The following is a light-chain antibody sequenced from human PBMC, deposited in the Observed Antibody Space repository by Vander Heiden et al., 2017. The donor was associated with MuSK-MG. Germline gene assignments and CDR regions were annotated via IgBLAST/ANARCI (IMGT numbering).Light chain of an antibody. Sequence: DIQLTQSPSSLSASVADRVTTTCRVSQGISSYLNWYRQKPGSVPTRLINSASKLQSRVPSRFSGSRSATEFTLTISSRQPEDVATEYGQRTYNGPHPLTFGGGTKVEIK. J-gene: IGKJ4*01. CDR2: SAS. CDR3: QRTYNGPHPLT. V-gene: IGKV1-27*01. CDR1: QGISSY.